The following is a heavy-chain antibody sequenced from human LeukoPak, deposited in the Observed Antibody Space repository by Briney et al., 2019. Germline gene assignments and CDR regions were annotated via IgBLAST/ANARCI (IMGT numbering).Heavy chain of an antibody. V-gene: IGHV4-34*01. CDR1: GGSSGGYH. D-gene: IGHD3-3*01. CDR3: AGERGTIFGVVTTRRGMDV. Sequence: PSETLSLTCGVYGGSSGGYHWNWIRQPPGKGLEWIGETKHSGFTNYNPSLESRVTISLDTSKNQISLNLRSVTAADTAVYYCAGERGTIFGVVTTRRGMDVWGQGTTVTVSS. CDR2: TKHSGFT. J-gene: IGHJ6*02.